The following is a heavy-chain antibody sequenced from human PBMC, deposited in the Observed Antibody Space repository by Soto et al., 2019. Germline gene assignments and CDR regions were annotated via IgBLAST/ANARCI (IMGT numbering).Heavy chain of an antibody. CDR2: LYSGGST. J-gene: IGHJ3*02. V-gene: IGHV3-53*02. D-gene: IGHD3-10*01. CDR1: GLTVSSNY. CDR3: ARDRPGDEGDGFDI. Sequence: EVQLVETGGGLIQPGGSLRLSCAASGLTVSSNYMNWVSQAPGKGLEWVSVLYSGGSTHYAGSVKGRFIISRDNSKNMLYLQMNSLRVEDTAVYYCARDRPGDEGDGFDIWGHGTMVTVSS.